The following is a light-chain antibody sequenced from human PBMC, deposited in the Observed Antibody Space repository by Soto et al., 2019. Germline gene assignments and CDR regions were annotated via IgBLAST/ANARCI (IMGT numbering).Light chain of an antibody. CDR1: LDISKY. V-gene: IGKV1-27*01. CDR2: AAS. CDR3: QKYNNAPWT. Sequence: DIQMTQSPSSLSASVGDRVTITCRASLDISKYVAWLQQKPGKVPKLLIYAASTLQSGVPSRFSGSGSGTAFTLTISSLQPEDVATYYCQKYNNAPWTFGQGTKVEF. J-gene: IGKJ1*01.